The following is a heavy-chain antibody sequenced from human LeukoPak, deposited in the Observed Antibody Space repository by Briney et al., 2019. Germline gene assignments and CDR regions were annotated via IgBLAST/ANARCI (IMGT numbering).Heavy chain of an antibody. Sequence: SQTLSLTCAVSGGSISSPGFSWNWIRQPPGKGLEWIGYIYHSGNTHFNPSLESRVTISVDRSKNQISLKVTSVTAADTAVYYCARDPLYCGGECSPSWGQGTLVTVSS. CDR1: GGSISSPGFS. CDR3: ARDPLYCGGECSPS. J-gene: IGHJ4*02. CDR2: IYHSGNT. D-gene: IGHD2-21*01. V-gene: IGHV4-30-2*01.